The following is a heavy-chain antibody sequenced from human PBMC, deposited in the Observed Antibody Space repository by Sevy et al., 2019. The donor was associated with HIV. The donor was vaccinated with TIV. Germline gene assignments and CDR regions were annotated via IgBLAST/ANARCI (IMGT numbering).Heavy chain of an antibody. Sequence: GGSLRLSCAASGFTFSNAWMSWVRQAPGKGLEWVGRIKSKTDGGTIDYAAPVKGRLTISRDDSKNTVYLQMNSLKSKDTAVYYCSTDPIIVLLVTDGMDVWGQGTTVTVSS. D-gene: IGHD2-8*02. CDR1: GFTFSNAW. V-gene: IGHV3-15*01. CDR3: STDPIIVLLVTDGMDV. J-gene: IGHJ6*02. CDR2: IKSKTDGGTI.